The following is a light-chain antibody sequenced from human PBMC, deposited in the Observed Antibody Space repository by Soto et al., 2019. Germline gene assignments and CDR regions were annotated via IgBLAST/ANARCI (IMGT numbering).Light chain of an antibody. CDR1: ESVSDY. CDR2: DTS. J-gene: IGKJ4*01. CDR3: QQRTNWLT. V-gene: IGKV3-11*01. Sequence: EIVLTQSPATLSLSPGERATLSCRASESVSDYIAWYQQKPGQPPRLVIYDTSNRATGVPARFSGSGSGTDFTLNISSLEPEDFAVYYCQQRTNWLTFGGGTKVEIK.